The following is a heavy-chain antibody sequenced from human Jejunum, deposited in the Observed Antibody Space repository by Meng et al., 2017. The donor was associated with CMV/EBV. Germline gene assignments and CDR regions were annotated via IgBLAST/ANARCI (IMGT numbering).Heavy chain of an antibody. J-gene: IGHJ4*02. CDR2: LIPVLNKA. V-gene: IGHV1-69*10. D-gene: IGHD2/OR15-2a*01. CDR3: ARGRGNQPLFDF. CDR1: GGSFSTYT. Sequence: QVQLGQSGDEVKKPGSSVKVACKTSGGSFSTYTFSWVRQAPGQGLEWMGGLIPVLNKAKSAPRFQDRVTFTADETTTTAYMELSSLTFEDTAVYFCARGRGNQPLFDFWGQGTLVTVSS.